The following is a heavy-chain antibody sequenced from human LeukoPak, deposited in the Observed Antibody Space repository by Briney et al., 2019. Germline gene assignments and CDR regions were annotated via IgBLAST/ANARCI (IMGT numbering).Heavy chain of an antibody. CDR1: GVTFSSYA. Sequence: GGSLRLSCAASGVTFSSYAMSWVRQAPGKGLEWVWAISGSGGSTYYADSVKGRFTISRDNSKNTLYLQMNSLRAEDTAVYYCAKSVVAITHAFDYWGQGTLVTVSS. CDR2: ISGSGGST. CDR3: AKSVVAITHAFDY. J-gene: IGHJ4*02. D-gene: IGHD3-22*01. V-gene: IGHV3-23*01.